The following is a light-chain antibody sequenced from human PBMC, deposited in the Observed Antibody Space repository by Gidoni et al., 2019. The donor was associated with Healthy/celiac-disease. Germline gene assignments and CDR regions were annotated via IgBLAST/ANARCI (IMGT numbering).Light chain of an antibody. CDR1: QGISNY. CDR3: QKYNSAPRT. V-gene: IGKV1-27*01. Sequence: DIQMTQSPSSLSASVGDRVTIPCRASQGISNYLAWYQQKPGKVPKLLIYAASTLQSGVPSLFSGSGSGTDFTLTISSLQPEDVATYYCQKYNSAPRTFGQGTKVEIK. CDR2: AAS. J-gene: IGKJ1*01.